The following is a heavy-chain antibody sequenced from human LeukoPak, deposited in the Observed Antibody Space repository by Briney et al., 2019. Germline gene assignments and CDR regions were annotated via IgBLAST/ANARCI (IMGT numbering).Heavy chain of an antibody. CDR3: LKGYCSSISCYGDY. CDR1: GFTFSSYS. Sequence: GGSLRLSCAASGFTFSSYSMNWVRQAPGKGLEWVSSISSSSSYIYYADSVKGRFTISRDNSKNTLYLQMSSLRAEDTAVYYCLKGYCSSISCYGDYWGQGTLVTVSS. V-gene: IGHV3-21*01. D-gene: IGHD2-2*01. J-gene: IGHJ4*02. CDR2: ISSSSSYI.